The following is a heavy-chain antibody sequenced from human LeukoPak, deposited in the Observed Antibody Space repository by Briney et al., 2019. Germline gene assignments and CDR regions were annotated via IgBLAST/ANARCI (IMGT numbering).Heavy chain of an antibody. Sequence: PSETLSLTCAVCGGSFSVYYWSWIRQPQGKGLEWIGEINHSGSTNYNPSLKSRVTISVDTSRNQFSLKLSSVTAADTAVYYCARGDYSYGFSYWGQGTLVTVSS. D-gene: IGHD5-18*01. CDR2: INHSGST. CDR3: ARGDYSYGFSY. J-gene: IGHJ4*02. V-gene: IGHV4-34*01. CDR1: GGSFSVYY.